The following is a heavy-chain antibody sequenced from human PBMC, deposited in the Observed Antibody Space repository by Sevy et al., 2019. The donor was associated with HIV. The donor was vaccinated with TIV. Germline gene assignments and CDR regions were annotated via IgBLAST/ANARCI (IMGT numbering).Heavy chain of an antibody. CDR1: GYTFNLLD. CDR3: ARGIQAGVDY. CDR2: MNPNIGST. Sequence: ASVKVSCKASGYTFNLLDINSVRQAPGQGPEWMGWMNPNIGSTGYAQKFQGRVTMTRDTSISTAYMELSSLTSEDTAVDYCARGIQAGVDYWGQGTLVTVSS. J-gene: IGHJ4*02. D-gene: IGHD3-10*01. V-gene: IGHV1-8*01.